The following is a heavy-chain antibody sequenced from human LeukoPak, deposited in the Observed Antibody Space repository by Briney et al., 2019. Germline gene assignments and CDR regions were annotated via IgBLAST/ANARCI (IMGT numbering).Heavy chain of an antibody. CDR1: GFTFSTYA. J-gene: IGHJ4*02. D-gene: IGHD1-26*01. V-gene: IGHV3-23*01. Sequence: GGSLRLSCAASGFTFSTYAMTWIRQAPGKGLEWASTIEGTSTYYADSVKGRFTISRDNSKNTLYLQMNSLRADDTAVYYCAKDKSGSRNWGQGTLVTVSS. CDR2: IEGTST. CDR3: AKDKSGSRN.